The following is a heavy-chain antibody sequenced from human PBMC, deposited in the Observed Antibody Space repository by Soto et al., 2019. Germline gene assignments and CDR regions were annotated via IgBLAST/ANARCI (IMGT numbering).Heavy chain of an antibody. J-gene: IGHJ3*02. CDR2: ISNNGGST. Sequence: GGSLRLSCAASGFTFSSYALTWVRQAPGKGLEWVSAISNNGGSTYYADSVKGRFTVSRDNSKNTLYLQMNSLRAEDTAVYYCAKGLYYDFWSGIRNDALDIWGQGTMVTVSS. D-gene: IGHD3-3*01. CDR1: GFTFSSYA. CDR3: AKGLYYDFWSGIRNDALDI. V-gene: IGHV3-23*01.